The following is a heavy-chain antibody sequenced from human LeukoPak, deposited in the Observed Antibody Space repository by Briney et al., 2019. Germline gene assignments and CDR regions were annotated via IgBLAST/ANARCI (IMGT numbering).Heavy chain of an antibody. V-gene: IGHV3-21*01. D-gene: IGHD1-14*01. CDR1: GFTFSSYS. Sequence: GGSLRLSCAASGFTFSSYSMNWVRQAPGKGLEWVSSISSSSSYIYYADSVKGRFTISRDNAKNSLYLQMNSLRAEDTAVYYCARGPRTAEYFQHWGQGTLVTVSS. CDR2: ISSSSSYI. CDR3: ARGPRTAEYFQH. J-gene: IGHJ1*01.